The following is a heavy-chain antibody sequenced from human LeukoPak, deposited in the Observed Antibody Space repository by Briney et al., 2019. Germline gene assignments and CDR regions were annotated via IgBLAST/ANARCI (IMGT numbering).Heavy chain of an antibody. CDR2: IYPGDSDT. J-gene: IGHJ4*02. CDR3: ARIVADIYYFDD. Sequence: GESLKISCKTSGYSFTNYWIGWGRPMPGKGLEWMGNIYPGDSDTRYTPPFQGQVTISADKPISTAYLQWSSLKASDTAMYYCARIVADIYYFDDWGQGTLVTVSS. V-gene: IGHV5-51*04. CDR1: GYSFTNYW. D-gene: IGHD5-12*01.